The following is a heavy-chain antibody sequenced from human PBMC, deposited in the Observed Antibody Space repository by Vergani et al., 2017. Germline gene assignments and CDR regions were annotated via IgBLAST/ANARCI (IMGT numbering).Heavy chain of an antibody. D-gene: IGHD6-6*01. CDR3: AREGTLVPTQDPAPDFDY. CDR2: ISSSSSYI. Sequence: EVQLLESGGGLVQPGGSLRLSCAASGFTFSSYSMNWVRQAPGKGLEWVSSISSSSSYIYYADSVKGRFTISRDNAKNSLYLQMNSLRAEDTAVYYCAREGTLVPTQDPAPDFDYWGQGTLVTVSS. V-gene: IGHV3-21*01. J-gene: IGHJ4*02. CDR1: GFTFSSYS.